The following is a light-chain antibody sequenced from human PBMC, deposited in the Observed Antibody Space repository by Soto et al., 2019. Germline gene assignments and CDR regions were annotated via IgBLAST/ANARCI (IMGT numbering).Light chain of an antibody. V-gene: IGKV3D-15*01. CDR2: GAS. J-gene: IGKJ1*01. CDR3: QQYNKWPRT. Sequence: EIVMTQSPATLSVSPGERATLSCRASQSVNIHLAWYQQKPGQAPRLLIYGASARATGIPAKFSGSGSGTEFTLTISSLQSEDFAVYYCQQYNKWPRTFGQGTTVDIK. CDR1: QSVNIH.